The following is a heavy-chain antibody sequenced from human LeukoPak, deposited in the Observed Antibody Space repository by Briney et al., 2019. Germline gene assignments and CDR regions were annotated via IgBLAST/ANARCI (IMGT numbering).Heavy chain of an antibody. D-gene: IGHD4/OR15-4a*01. CDR3: AGCIMDV. Sequence: GGSLRLSCAASGFTVSSYYMSWVRQAAGKGLEWVSVIYSSGSTYYTDSVKGRFTISRDNSKNKLYLQMNSLRAEDTAVYYCAGCIMDVWGQGTTVSVPS. CDR2: IYSSGST. V-gene: IGHV3-66*01. CDR1: GFTVSSYY. J-gene: IGHJ6*02.